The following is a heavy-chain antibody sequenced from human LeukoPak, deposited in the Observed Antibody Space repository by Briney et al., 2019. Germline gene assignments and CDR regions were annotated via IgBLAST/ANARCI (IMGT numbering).Heavy chain of an antibody. D-gene: IGHD3-22*01. CDR2: IYYSGST. J-gene: IGHJ6*02. CDR3: ARDPGYYDSSGYYPNYYYYYGMDV. CDR1: GGSISSYY. V-gene: IGHV4-59*01. Sequence: PSETLSLTCTVSGGSISSYYWSWIRQPPGKGLEWIGYIYYSGSTNYNPSLKSRVTISVDTSKNQFSLKLSSVTAADTAVYYCARDPGYYDSSGYYPNYYYYYGMDVWGQGTTVTVSS.